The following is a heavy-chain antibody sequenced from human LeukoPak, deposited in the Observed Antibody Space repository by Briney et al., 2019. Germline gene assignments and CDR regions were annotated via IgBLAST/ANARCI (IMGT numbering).Heavy chain of an antibody. D-gene: IGHD2-2*01. V-gene: IGHV1-2*02. J-gene: IGHJ3*02. CDR2: INPNSGGT. Sequence: GASVKVSCKASGYTFTGYYMHWVRQAPGQGLEWMGWINPNSGGTNYAQKFQGRVTMTRDTSISTAYMELSRLRSDDTAVYYCARDQRTTMLGYCSSTSCPRGFDIWGQGTMVTVSS. CDR1: GYTFTGYY. CDR3: ARDQRTTMLGYCSSTSCPRGFDI.